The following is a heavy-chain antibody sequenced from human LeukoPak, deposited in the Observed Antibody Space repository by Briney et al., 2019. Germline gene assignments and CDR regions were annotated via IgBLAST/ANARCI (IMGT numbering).Heavy chain of an antibody. V-gene: IGHV1-2*02. J-gene: IGHJ4*02. D-gene: IGHD6-19*01. CDR2: INPNSGGT. CDR1: GYTFTGYY. Sequence: ASVKDSCKASGYTFTGYYMHWVRQAPGQGLEWMGWINPNSGGTNYAQKFQGRVTMTRDTSISTAYMELSRLRSDDTAVYYCATQRSGIAVAGLDYWGQGTLVTVSS. CDR3: ATQRSGIAVAGLDY.